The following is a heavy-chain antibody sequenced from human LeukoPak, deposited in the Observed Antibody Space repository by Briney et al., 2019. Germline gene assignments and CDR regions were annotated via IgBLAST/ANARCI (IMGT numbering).Heavy chain of an antibody. CDR1: GGSFSGYY. V-gene: IGHV4-34*01. CDR2: INHSGST. J-gene: IGHJ4*02. Sequence: SETLSLTRAVYGGSFSGYYWSWIRQPPGKGLEWIGEINHSGSTNYNPSLKSRVTISVDTSKNQFSLKLSSVTAADTAVYYCARGLVLVVVAANYFDYWGQGTLVTVSS. D-gene: IGHD2-15*01. CDR3: ARGLVLVVVAANYFDY.